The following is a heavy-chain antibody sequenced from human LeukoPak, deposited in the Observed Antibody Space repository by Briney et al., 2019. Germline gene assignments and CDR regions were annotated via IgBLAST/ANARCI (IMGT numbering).Heavy chain of an antibody. CDR3: VRDLSTVFGVAKWFDP. CDR1: GLTLSLYA. CDR2: SSSSGNTV. Sequence: GGSLRLSCAASGLTLSLYAMNWVRQAPGKGLEWVAYSSSSGNTVYYADSVKGRFTISRDNVKNSLYLQMNTLRAEDTAVYYCVRDLSTVFGVAKWFDPWGQGTLVTVSS. D-gene: IGHD3-3*01. V-gene: IGHV3-48*01. J-gene: IGHJ5*02.